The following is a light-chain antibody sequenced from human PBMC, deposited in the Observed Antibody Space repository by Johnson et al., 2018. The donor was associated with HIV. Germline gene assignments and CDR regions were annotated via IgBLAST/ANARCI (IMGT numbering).Light chain of an antibody. J-gene: IGLJ1*01. CDR3: GTWDSSLSEGV. CDR1: NSNIGNNY. CDR2: ENN. Sequence: QLVLSQPPSVSAAPGQKVTISCSGSNSNIGNNYVSWYQHLPGTAPKLLIYENNKRPSGIPDRFSGSKFGTSATLGITGLQTGDEADYYCGTWDSSLSEGVFGTGTKVTVL. V-gene: IGLV1-51*02.